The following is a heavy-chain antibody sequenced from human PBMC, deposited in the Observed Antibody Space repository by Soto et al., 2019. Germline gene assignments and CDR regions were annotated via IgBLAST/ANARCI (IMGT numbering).Heavy chain of an antibody. CDR3: ARATSDSSGWYLDKVLDY. Sequence: PSETLSLTCTVSGGSISSYYWSWIRQPPGKGLEWIGYIYYSGSTNYNPSLKSRVTISVDTSKNQFSLKLSSVTAADTAVYYCARATSDSSGWYLDKVLDYWGQGTLVTVSS. V-gene: IGHV4-59*01. CDR2: IYYSGST. CDR1: GGSISSYY. J-gene: IGHJ4*02. D-gene: IGHD6-19*01.